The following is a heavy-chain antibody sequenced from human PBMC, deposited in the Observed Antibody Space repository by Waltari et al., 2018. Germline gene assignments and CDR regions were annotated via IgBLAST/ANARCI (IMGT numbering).Heavy chain of an antibody. CDR3: AKNSPYGTTWFGGVDP. J-gene: IGHJ5*02. D-gene: IGHD3-10*01. CDR1: GFTFKSYV. Sequence: EVQLLESGGGLIQPGGSLRLSCAASGFTFKSYVMSWVRQAPGKGLEWVSRIKDMVTITYYADSVKGRCTISRDNSKNTLYLQMNSLRAEDTAVYYCAKNSPYGTTWFGGVDPWGQGTLVTVSS. CDR2: IKDMVTIT. V-gene: IGHV3-23*01.